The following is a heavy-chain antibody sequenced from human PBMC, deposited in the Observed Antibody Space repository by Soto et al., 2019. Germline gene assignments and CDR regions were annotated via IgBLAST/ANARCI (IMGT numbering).Heavy chain of an antibody. J-gene: IGHJ4*02. CDR1: GYMFSGND. CDR3: ARAAGMVALDY. Sequence: GASVKVSCKASGYMFSGNDIHWVRQAPGQRLEWMGWMKPGNGNTRYSREFQARVTLTRDTAASTAYMELNSLRSEDTAVYYCARAAGMVALDYWGQGTLVTVSS. V-gene: IGHV1-3*01. D-gene: IGHD5-18*01. CDR2: MKPGNGNT.